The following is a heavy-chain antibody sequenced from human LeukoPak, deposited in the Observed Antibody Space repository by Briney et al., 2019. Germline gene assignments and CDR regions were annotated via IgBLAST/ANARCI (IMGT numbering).Heavy chain of an antibody. Sequence: SETLSLTCTVSGGSISSSSYYWDWIRQPPGKGLEWIGSMHYSGSTYYNPSLKSRVTMSVDTSKNQFSLKLSSVTAADTAVYYCARALERYYYDSSGYYAHFDYWGQGTLVTVSS. J-gene: IGHJ4*02. D-gene: IGHD3-22*01. CDR2: MHYSGST. CDR3: ARALERYYYDSSGYYAHFDY. V-gene: IGHV4-39*01. CDR1: GGSISSSSYY.